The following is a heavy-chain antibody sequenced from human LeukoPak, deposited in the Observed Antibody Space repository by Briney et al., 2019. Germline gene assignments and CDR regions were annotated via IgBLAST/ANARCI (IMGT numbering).Heavy chain of an antibody. D-gene: IGHD1-26*01. CDR3: AHRQLGSFQRYYFDY. J-gene: IGHJ4*02. Sequence: SGPTLVKPTQTLTLTCTFSGFSLSTSGVGVGWIRQPPGKALEWLALIYWDDDKRYSPSLKSRLTITKDTSKDQVVFTMTNMDPVDTATYYCAHRQLGSFQRYYFDYWGQGTLVTVSS. CDR1: GFSLSTSGVG. CDR2: IYWDDDK. V-gene: IGHV2-5*02.